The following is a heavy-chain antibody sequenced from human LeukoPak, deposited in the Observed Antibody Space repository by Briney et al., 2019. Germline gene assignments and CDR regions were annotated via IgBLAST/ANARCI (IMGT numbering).Heavy chain of an antibody. D-gene: IGHD1-14*01. CDR1: GFTFRSYA. CDR2: ISNIATI. CDR3: AKKSAHRTENYYMDV. J-gene: IGHJ6*03. Sequence: GGSLRLSCAASGFTFRSYAMTWVRQAPGEGLEWVSEISNIATINYADSVKGRFTMSRDNSKNTLYLQMNSLRAEDTDVYYCAKKSAHRTENYYMDVWGKGTTVTVSS. V-gene: IGHV3-23*01.